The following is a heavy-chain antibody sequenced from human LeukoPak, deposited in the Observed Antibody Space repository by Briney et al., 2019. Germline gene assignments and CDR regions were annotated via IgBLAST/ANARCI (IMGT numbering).Heavy chain of an antibody. Sequence: GGSLRLSCPASGFTFNTYSMNWVRQAPGKGLGWVSYISSSSSTIYYADAVKGRFTISRDNAKTSLYLQMNSMRAEDTAVYYYARETHPPRDGYNLFDYWGQGTLVTVSS. CDR3: ARETHPPRDGYNLFDY. CDR2: ISSSSSTI. CDR1: GFTFNTYS. V-gene: IGHV3-48*04. J-gene: IGHJ4*02. D-gene: IGHD5-24*01.